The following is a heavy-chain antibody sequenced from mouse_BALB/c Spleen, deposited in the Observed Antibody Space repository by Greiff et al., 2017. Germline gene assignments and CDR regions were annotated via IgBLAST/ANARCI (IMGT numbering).Heavy chain of an antibody. CDR2: IWGDGST. Sequence: VQLQESGPGLVAPSQSLSITCTVSGFSFTSYGVSWVRQPPGKGLEWLGVIWGDGSTNNQSALISRLSISKDNSKSQVFLILNSLQTDDTATYYCAKSGDDYGAMDYWGQGTSVTVSS. V-gene: IGHV2-3*01. CDR3: AKSGDDYGAMDY. J-gene: IGHJ4*01. D-gene: IGHD2-4*01. CDR1: GFSFTSYG.